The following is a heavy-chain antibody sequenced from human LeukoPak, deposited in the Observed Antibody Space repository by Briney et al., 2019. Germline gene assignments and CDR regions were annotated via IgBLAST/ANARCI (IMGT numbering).Heavy chain of an antibody. D-gene: IGHD3-10*01. J-gene: IGHJ5*02. CDR1: GGSISNNNW. V-gene: IGHV4-4*02. CDR2: IYHSGTT. CDR3: AIKPPSGWFGTGWLDP. Sequence: SETLSLTCSVSGGSISNNNWWSWVRQSPGKGLEWIGNIYHSGTTHYNPSLKSRATISVDKSKNQFSLKLNSVTAADTAVYYCAIKPPSGWFGTGWLDPWGQGTLVTVSS.